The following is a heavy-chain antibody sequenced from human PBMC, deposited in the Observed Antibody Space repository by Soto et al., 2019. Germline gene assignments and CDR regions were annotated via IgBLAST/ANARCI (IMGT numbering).Heavy chain of an antibody. CDR3: TSVGVGWLFDY. Sequence: EVQLVESGRGLVKPGGSLRLSCAASGFTFSNAWMSWVRQAPGKGLEWVGRIKSKTDGGTTDYAPPVKGRFTISRDDSKNTLYLQMNRLKTEDTAVYYCTSVGVGWLFDYLGQGTLVTVSS. V-gene: IGHV3-15*01. D-gene: IGHD1-26*01. CDR1: GFTFSNAW. J-gene: IGHJ4*02. CDR2: IKSKTDGGTT.